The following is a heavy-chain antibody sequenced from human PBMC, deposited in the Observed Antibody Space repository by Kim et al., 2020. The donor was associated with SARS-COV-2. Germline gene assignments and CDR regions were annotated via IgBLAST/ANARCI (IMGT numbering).Heavy chain of an antibody. CDR3: ARRGRDGYNNYFDY. V-gene: IGHV4-39*01. D-gene: IGHD5-12*01. CDR1: GGSISNSNYY. J-gene: IGHJ4*02. CDR2: IYYSGST. Sequence: SETLSLTCTVSGGSISNSNYYWGWIRQPPGKGLEWIASIYYSGSTYYNSSLKSRVTISVDTSKNQFSLKLTSVTAADTAVYFCARRGRDGYNNYFDYWGQGTLVTVTS.